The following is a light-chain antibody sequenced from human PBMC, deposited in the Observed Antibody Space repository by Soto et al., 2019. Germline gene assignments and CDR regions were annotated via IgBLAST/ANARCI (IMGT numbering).Light chain of an antibody. CDR3: AAWDDGLNGYV. CDR2: SNN. Sequence: QSVLTQPPSASGTAGQRVTISCSGSTSNIGSNTVNWYQQLPGTAPKTLIYSNNQRPSGVPDRFSGSKSGTSGSLAISGLLSDDEADYYCAAWDDGLNGYVFGTGTKVTVL. CDR1: TSNIGSNT. J-gene: IGLJ1*01. V-gene: IGLV1-44*01.